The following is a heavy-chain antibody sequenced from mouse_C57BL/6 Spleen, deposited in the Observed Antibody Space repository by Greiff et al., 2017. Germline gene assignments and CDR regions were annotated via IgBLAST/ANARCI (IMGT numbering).Heavy chain of an antibody. V-gene: IGHV1-61*01. D-gene: IGHD1-1*01. CDR2: IYPSDSET. CDR1: GYTFPSYW. Sequence: QVQLQQPGAELVRPGSSVKLSCKASGYTFPSYWMDWVKQRPGQGLEWIGNIYPSDSETHYNQKFKDKATLTVDKSSSTAYMQLSSLTSEDSAVYYCARRYGSSYAFAYWGQGTLVTVSA. J-gene: IGHJ3*01. CDR3: ARRYGSSYAFAY.